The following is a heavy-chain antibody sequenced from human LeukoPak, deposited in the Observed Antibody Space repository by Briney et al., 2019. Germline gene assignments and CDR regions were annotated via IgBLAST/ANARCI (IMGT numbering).Heavy chain of an antibody. CDR1: GFTFDDYT. V-gene: IGHV3-43*01. Sequence: AGGSLRLYCAASGFTFDDYTMHWVRQAPGKGLEWVSLISWDGGSTYYADSVKGRFTISRDNSKNSLYLQMNSLRTEDTALYYCAKVVAARRRGYFDYWGQGTLVTVSS. CDR2: ISWDGGST. J-gene: IGHJ4*02. CDR3: AKVVAARRRGYFDY. D-gene: IGHD6-6*01.